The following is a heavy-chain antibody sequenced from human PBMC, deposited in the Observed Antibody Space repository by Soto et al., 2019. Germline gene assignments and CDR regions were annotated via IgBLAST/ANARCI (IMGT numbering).Heavy chain of an antibody. Sequence: ETLSLTCTVSGGSISSGSSYWGWIRQPPGKGLEWIGCIYYLGNTYYNPSLGGRVTISVDTSKNQFSLKVNSVTAADTAVYYCARDHVVETNYGCFAYWGQGILVTVSS. CDR3: ARDHVVETNYGCFAY. D-gene: IGHD2-21*01. CDR1: GGSISSGSSY. CDR2: IYYLGNT. V-gene: IGHV4-39*07. J-gene: IGHJ4*02.